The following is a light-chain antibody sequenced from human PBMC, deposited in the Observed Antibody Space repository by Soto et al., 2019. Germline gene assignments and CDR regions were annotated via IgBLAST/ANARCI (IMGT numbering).Light chain of an antibody. V-gene: IGLV2-8*01. CDR2: EVS. J-gene: IGLJ1*01. Sequence: QSALTQPPSASGSPGQSVTISCTGTSSDVGDYNYVSWYQQHPGKAPKLMIYEVSKRPSGVPDRFSGSKSGNTASLTVSGLPAEDEADYCCTSYAGSNNFVFGAGTKVTVL. CDR1: SSDVGDYNY. CDR3: TSYAGSNNFV.